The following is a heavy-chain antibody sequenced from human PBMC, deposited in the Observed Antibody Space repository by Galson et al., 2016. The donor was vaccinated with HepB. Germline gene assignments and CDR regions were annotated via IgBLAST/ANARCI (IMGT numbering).Heavy chain of an antibody. CDR1: GFTFDDYA. D-gene: IGHD3-22*01. J-gene: IGHJ4*02. CDR3: AKASRDFYESAIDS. V-gene: IGHV3-9*01. Sequence: SLRLSCAASGFTFDDYAMHWARQAPGKGLEWVSGINWKSDIMGWGNSVTGRFIISRDNAKNSLFLQMNSLRPEDTALYYSAKASRDFYESAIDSWGQGTLVTVSS. CDR2: INWKSDIM.